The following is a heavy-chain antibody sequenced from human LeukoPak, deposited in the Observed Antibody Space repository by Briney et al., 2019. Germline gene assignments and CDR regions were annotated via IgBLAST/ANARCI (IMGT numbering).Heavy chain of an antibody. J-gene: IGHJ3*02. CDR2: IYYSGST. D-gene: IGHD3-10*01. V-gene: IGHV4-39*07. CDR1: GGSVSSSSYY. Sequence: SETLSLTCTVSGGSVSSSSYYWGWIRQPPGKGLEWIGSIYYSGSTYYNPSLKSRVTISVDTSKNQFSLKLSSVTAADTAVYYCARLGSGSYYKRNAFDIWGQGTMVTVSS. CDR3: ARLGSGSYYKRNAFDI.